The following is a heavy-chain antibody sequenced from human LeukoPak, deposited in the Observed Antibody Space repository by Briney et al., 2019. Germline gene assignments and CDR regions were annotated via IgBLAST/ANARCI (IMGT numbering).Heavy chain of an antibody. CDR3: AIGLNYYDSSGYYRYFDY. CDR2: IYYSGST. J-gene: IGHJ4*02. Sequence: SETLSLTCTVSGYSISSGYYWGWIRQPPGKGLEWVGSIYYSGSTYYNPSLKSRVTISVDTSKNQFSLKLSSVTAADTAVYYCAIGLNYYDSSGYYRYFDYWGQGTLVTVSS. D-gene: IGHD3-22*01. V-gene: IGHV4-38-2*02. CDR1: GYSISSGYY.